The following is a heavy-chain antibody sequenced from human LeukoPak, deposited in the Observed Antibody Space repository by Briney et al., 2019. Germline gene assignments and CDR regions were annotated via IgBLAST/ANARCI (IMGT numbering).Heavy chain of an antibody. CDR1: GYTFTGYY. V-gene: IGHV1-2*02. D-gene: IGHD3-22*01. CDR3: ARDRYYYDSSGYGPFDY. Sequence: ASVKVSCKASGYTFTGYYMHWVRQAPGQGLEWMGWINPNSGGTNYAQKFQGRVTMTRDTSISTAYMELSRLRSDDTAVYYCARDRYYYDSSGYGPFDYWGQGTLVTVSS. CDR2: INPNSGGT. J-gene: IGHJ4*02.